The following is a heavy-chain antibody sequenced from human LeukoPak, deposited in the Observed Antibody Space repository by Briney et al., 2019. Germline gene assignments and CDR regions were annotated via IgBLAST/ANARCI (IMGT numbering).Heavy chain of an antibody. Sequence: SVKVSCKASGGTFSSYAISWVRQAPGQGLEWMGGIIPIFGTANYAQKFQGRVTITADESTSAAYMELSSLRSEDTAVYYCAGTVGATPFDIWGQGTMVTVSS. J-gene: IGHJ3*02. CDR3: AGTVGATPFDI. CDR2: IIPIFGTA. D-gene: IGHD1-26*01. V-gene: IGHV1-69*01. CDR1: GGTFSSYA.